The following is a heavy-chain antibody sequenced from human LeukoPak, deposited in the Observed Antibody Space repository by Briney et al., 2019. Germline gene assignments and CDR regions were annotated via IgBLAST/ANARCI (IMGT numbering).Heavy chain of an antibody. D-gene: IGHD3-22*01. CDR1: RFTFSNYG. CDR3: AKGSYYYDSSGYYFFDY. V-gene: IGHV3-23*01. J-gene: IGHJ4*02. CDR2: ISSSGSGGNT. Sequence: GGSLRLSCAASRFTFSNYGVNWVRQAPGKGLEWVSGISSSGSGGNTYYADSVKGRFTISRDNSKNTLYLQMNSLRAEDTAVYYCAKGSYYYDSSGYYFFDYWGQGTLVTVSS.